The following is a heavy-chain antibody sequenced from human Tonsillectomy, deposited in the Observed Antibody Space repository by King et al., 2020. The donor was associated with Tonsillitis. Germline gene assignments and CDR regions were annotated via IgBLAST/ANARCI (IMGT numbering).Heavy chain of an antibody. V-gene: IGHV3-33*01. D-gene: IGHD1-26*01. J-gene: IGHJ4*02. Sequence: QLVQSGGGVVQPGRSLRLSCATSGFTFNNYGMHWVRQAPGKGLEWVAVIWYDVSYKDYADSVKGRFTISRDISKNTLYLQMNSLRAEDTAIYYCARGGSGSYHFDYWGQGTLVTVSS. CDR1: GFTFNNYG. CDR3: ARGGSGSYHFDY. CDR2: IWYDVSYK.